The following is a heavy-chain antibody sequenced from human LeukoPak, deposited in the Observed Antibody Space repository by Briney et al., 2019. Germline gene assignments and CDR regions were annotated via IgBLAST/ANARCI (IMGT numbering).Heavy chain of an antibody. V-gene: IGHV1-8*01. Sequence: ASVKVSCMASGYTFTSYDINWVRQATGQGLEWMGWMNPNSGNTGYAQKFQGRVTMTRNTSISTAYMELSSLRAEDTAVYYCARVRYCSSTSCYARVEWDYYGMDVWGQGTTVTVSS. CDR2: MNPNSGNT. CDR1: GYTFTSYD. D-gene: IGHD2-2*01. CDR3: ARVRYCSSTSCYARVEWDYYGMDV. J-gene: IGHJ6*02.